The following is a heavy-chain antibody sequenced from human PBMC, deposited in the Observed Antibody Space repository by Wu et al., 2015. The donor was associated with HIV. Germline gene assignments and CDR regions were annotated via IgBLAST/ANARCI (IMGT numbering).Heavy chain of an antibody. CDR3: ARDPKTRGPFIEGPRNVFDV. J-gene: IGHJ3*01. Sequence: QVQLVQFGAEVKKPGSSVKITCKASGDGFTSYAVSWVRQAPGQGPEWLGSIVPIFGSTSYTPTFQDRLTITADMSTTTVHMELSSLRSQDTALYFCARDPKTRGPFIEGPRNVFDVWGQGTMVAVTS. D-gene: IGHD1-14*01. CDR1: GDGFTSYA. V-gene: IGHV1-69*14. CDR2: IVPIFGST.